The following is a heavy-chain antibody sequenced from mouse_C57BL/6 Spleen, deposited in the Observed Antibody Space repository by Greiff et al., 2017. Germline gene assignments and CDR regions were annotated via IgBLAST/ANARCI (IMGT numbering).Heavy chain of an antibody. J-gene: IGHJ4*01. Sequence: EVQVVESGGGLVQPKGSLKLSCAASGFSFNTYAMNWVRQAPGKGLEWVARIRSKSNNYATYYADSVKDRFTSSRDDSESMLYLQMNNLKTEDTAMYYCVKNGGTGYDGYAMDYWGQGTSVTVSS. CDR2: IRSKSNNYAT. CDR1: GFSFNTYA. D-gene: IGHD2-2*01. CDR3: VKNGGTGYDGYAMDY. V-gene: IGHV10-1*01.